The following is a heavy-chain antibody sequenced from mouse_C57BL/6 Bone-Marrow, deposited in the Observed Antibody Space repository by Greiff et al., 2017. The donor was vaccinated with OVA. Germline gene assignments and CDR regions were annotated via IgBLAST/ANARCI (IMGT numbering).Heavy chain of an antibody. J-gene: IGHJ1*03. V-gene: IGHV1-52*01. CDR1: GYTFTSYW. D-gene: IGHD1-1*01. Sequence: VQLQQPGAELVRPGSSVKLSCKASGYTFTSYWMHWVKQRPIQGLEWIGNIDPSDSETHYNQKFKDKATLTVDKSSSTAYMQLSSLTSEDSAVYDCAREYYGRGWYFDVWGTGTTVTVSS. CDR3: AREYYGRGWYFDV. CDR2: IDPSDSET.